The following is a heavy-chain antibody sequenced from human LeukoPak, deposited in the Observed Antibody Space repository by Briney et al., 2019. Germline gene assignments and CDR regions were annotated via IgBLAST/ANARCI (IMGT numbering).Heavy chain of an antibody. Sequence: GESLKISCKGSGYSFTSYWIGWVRQMPGKGLEWMGIIYPGDSDTRYSPSFQGQVTISADKSISTAYLQWSSLKASDTAMYYCARHPPSYYDSSGYENWFDPWGQGTLVTVSS. J-gene: IGHJ5*02. D-gene: IGHD3-22*01. CDR3: ARHPPSYYDSSGYENWFDP. V-gene: IGHV5-51*01. CDR1: GYSFTSYW. CDR2: IYPGDSDT.